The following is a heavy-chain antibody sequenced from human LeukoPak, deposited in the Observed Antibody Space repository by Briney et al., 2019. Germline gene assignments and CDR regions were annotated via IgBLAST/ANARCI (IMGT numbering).Heavy chain of an antibody. D-gene: IGHD1-26*01. CDR1: GYTFTGYY. Sequence: GASVKVSCKASGYTFTGYYMHWVRQAPGQGLEWMGWINPNSGGTNYAQKFQGRVTMTRDTPISTAYMELSRLRSDDTAVYYCARDGDSGSYYYWFDPWGQGTLVTVSS. CDR3: ARDGDSGSYYYWFDP. CDR2: INPNSGGT. V-gene: IGHV1-2*02. J-gene: IGHJ5*02.